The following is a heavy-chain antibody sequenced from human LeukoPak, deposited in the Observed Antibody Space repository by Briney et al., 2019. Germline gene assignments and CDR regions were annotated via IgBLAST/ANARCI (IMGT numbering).Heavy chain of an antibody. V-gene: IGHV3-23*01. CDR2: ISGSGGST. D-gene: IGHD6-19*01. CDR1: GFTFSSYA. Sequence: GGSLRLSCAVSGFTFSSYAMSWVRQAPGKGLEWVSTISGSGGSTYYADSVKGRFTISRDNSKNTLYLQMNSLRAEDTAVYYCARDSSGSYYFDYWGQGTLVSVSS. J-gene: IGHJ4*02. CDR3: ARDSSGSYYFDY.